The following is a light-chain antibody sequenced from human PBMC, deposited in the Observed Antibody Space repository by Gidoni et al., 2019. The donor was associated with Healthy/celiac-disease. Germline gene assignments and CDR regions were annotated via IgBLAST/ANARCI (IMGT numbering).Light chain of an antibody. J-gene: IGKJ3*01. CDR3: MQALQTPLFT. CDR1: QSLLYSNGYNY. V-gene: IGKV2-28*01. Sequence: DIVMTQSPLSLPVTPGEPASISCRSSQSLLYSNGYNYLDWYLQKPGQSPQLLTYLGSNRASGVPDRFSGSGSGTDFTLKISRVEAEDVGVYYCMQALQTPLFTFGPGTKVDIK. CDR2: LGS.